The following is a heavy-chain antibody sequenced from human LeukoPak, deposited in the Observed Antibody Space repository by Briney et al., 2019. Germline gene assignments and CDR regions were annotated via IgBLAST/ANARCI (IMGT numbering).Heavy chain of an antibody. CDR3: ARHGIRYYYDSSGYYFEY. Sequence: ASVNVSCKASGYTFTSYGISWVRQAPGQGLEWMGWISAYNGNTNYAQKLQGRVTMTTDTSTSTAYMELRSLRSDDTAVYYCARHGIRYYYDSSGYYFEYWGQGTLVTVSS. V-gene: IGHV1-18*01. J-gene: IGHJ4*02. CDR2: ISAYNGNT. CDR1: GYTFTSYG. D-gene: IGHD3-22*01.